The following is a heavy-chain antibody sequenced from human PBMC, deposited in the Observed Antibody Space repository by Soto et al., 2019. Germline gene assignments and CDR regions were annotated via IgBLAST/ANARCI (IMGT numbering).Heavy chain of an antibody. D-gene: IGHD3-10*01. V-gene: IGHV3-30-3*01. Sequence: SLRLSCAASGFTFSSYAMHWVRQAPGKGLEWVAVISSDGSTKYYADSVKGRFTISRDNSNNTLYLQMNSLRADDTAVFYCARPQSRPTMVSYYFDFWGQGTLVTVSS. CDR1: GFTFSSYA. J-gene: IGHJ4*02. CDR2: ISSDGSTK. CDR3: ARPQSRPTMVSYYFDF.